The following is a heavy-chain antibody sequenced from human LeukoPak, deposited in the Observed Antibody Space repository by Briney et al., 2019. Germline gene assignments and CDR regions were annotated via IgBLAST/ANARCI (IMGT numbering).Heavy chain of an antibody. V-gene: IGHV4-30-4*01. D-gene: IGHD3-9*01. CDR2: IYYSGST. CDR1: GGSISSGDYY. CDR3: ARDQRRRDYDILTGYLMTDWYFDL. Sequence: SETLSLTCTVSGGSISSGDYYWSWIRQPPGKGLEWIGYIYYSGSTYYNPSLKSRVTISVDTSKNQFSLKLSSVTAADTAVYYCARDQRRRDYDILTGYLMTDWYFDLWGRGTLVTVSS. J-gene: IGHJ2*01.